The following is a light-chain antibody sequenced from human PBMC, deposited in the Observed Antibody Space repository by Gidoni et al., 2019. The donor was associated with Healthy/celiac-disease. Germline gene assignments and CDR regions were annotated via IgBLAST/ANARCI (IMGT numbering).Light chain of an antibody. J-gene: IGKJ1*01. V-gene: IGKV1-39*01. CDR2: AAS. Sequence: DIQMTQSPSSLSASVVDRVTITCRVSQIISSYLNWYQQKPGKAPKLLIYAASSLQSGVPSRFSGSGSGTDFTLTISSLQPEDFATYYCQQSYSTPRTFGQGTKVEIK. CDR1: QIISSY. CDR3: QQSYSTPRT.